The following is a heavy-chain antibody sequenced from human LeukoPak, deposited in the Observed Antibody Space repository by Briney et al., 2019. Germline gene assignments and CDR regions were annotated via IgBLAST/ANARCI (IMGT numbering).Heavy chain of an antibody. J-gene: IGHJ4*02. CDR3: ARGPREVGILRPSQGGPFDY. D-gene: IGHD1-26*01. V-gene: IGHV3-74*01. CDR2: INSDGSST. Sequence: GGSLRLSCAASGFTFSSYWVHWVRQAPGKGLVWVSRINSDGSSTSYADSVKGRFTISRDNAKNTLYLQMNSLRAEDTAVYYCARGPREVGILRPSQGGPFDYWGQGTLVTVSS. CDR1: GFTFSSYW.